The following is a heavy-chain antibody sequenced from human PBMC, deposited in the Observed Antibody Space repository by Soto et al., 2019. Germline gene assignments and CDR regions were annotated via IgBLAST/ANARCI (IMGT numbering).Heavy chain of an antibody. CDR3: AKDIRHSGSENGFDY. V-gene: IGHV3-30*18. CDR2: ISYDGSNK. J-gene: IGHJ4*02. D-gene: IGHD1-26*01. CDR1: GFTFSSYG. Sequence: PGGSLRLSCAASGFTFSSYGMHWVRQGPGKGLEGGGVISYDGSNKYYADSVKGRFTISRDNFKNTPYLPKKSLRAEDTAVYYCAKDIRHSGSENGFDYWGQGTLVTVS.